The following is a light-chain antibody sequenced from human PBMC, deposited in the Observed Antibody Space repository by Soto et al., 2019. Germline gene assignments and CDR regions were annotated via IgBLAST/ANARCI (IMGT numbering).Light chain of an antibody. CDR3: QSYGSPSWT. CDR2: AAS. Sequence: EIVLTQSPGTLSLSPGERATLSCRASQSVTSNYLAWYQQKPGQAPRILIFAASSRATGIPDKFSGSGSGTDFTLTISRLEPDDFAVYYCQSYGSPSWTFGQGTKVEIK. J-gene: IGKJ1*01. CDR1: QSVTSNY. V-gene: IGKV3-20*01.